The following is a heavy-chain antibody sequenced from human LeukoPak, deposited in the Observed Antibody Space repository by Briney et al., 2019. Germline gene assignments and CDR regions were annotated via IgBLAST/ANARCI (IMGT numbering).Heavy chain of an antibody. J-gene: IGHJ4*02. D-gene: IGHD2-15*01. CDR1: GFTFSSYG. CDR2: ISSRSSTI. CDR3: ARGCSGGSCFGDFDY. Sequence: GGSLRLSCAASGFTFSSYGMNWVRQAPGKGLEWISYISSRSSTIYYADSVKGRFTISRDNAKNSLFLQMNSLRDEDTAVYYCARGCSGGSCFGDFDYWGQGTLGTVSS. V-gene: IGHV3-48*02.